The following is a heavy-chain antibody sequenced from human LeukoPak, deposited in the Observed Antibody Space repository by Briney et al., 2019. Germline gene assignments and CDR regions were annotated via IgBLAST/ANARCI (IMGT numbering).Heavy chain of an antibody. CDR1: GFTFSSYW. J-gene: IGHJ4*02. D-gene: IGHD2/OR15-2a*01. CDR3: AREGPRGNSQFDY. Sequence: GGSLRLSCAASGFTFSSYWMSWVRQAPGKGLEWVANIKQDGSEKYYVDSVKGRLTISRDNSKNTLYLQMNSLRAEDTAVYYCAREGPRGNSQFDYWGQGTLVTVSS. CDR2: IKQDGSEK. V-gene: IGHV3-7*01.